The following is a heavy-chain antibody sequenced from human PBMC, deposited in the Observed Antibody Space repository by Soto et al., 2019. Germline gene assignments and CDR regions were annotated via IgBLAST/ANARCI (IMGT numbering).Heavy chain of an antibody. J-gene: IGHJ6*02. Sequence: ASVKVSCKASGYTFTSYYMHWVRQAPGQGLEWMGIINPSGGSTSYAQKFQGRVTMTRDTSTSTVYMELSSLRSEDTAVYYCASLYSTNGVCSHRYYGMDVWGQGTTVTVSS. D-gene: IGHD2-8*01. V-gene: IGHV1-46*01. CDR3: ASLYSTNGVCSHRYYGMDV. CDR2: INPSGGST. CDR1: GYTFTSYY.